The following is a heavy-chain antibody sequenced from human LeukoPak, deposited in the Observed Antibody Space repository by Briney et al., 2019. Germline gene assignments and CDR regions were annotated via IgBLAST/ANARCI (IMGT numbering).Heavy chain of an antibody. Sequence: GGSLRLSCAASGFIFTEYYMSWIRQAPGKGLEWVSYMKNSGDTIYYADSVKGRFTIARDNAKNSLYLQMNSLRAEDTAVYYCARGHFGLDYWGQGTLVTVSS. V-gene: IGHV3-11*01. J-gene: IGHJ4*02. CDR1: GFIFTEYY. CDR3: ARGHFGLDY. D-gene: IGHD3-10*01. CDR2: MKNSGDTI.